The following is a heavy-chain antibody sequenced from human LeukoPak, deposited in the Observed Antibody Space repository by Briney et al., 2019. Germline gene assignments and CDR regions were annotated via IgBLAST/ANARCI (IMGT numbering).Heavy chain of an antibody. CDR3: ARDLGGLDAFDI. V-gene: IGHV1-8*01. J-gene: IGHJ3*02. CDR2: MNPNSGNT. Sequence: GASVKVSCKASGYTFTSYDINWVRQATGQGLEWMGWMNPNSGNTGYAQKFQGRVTMTRDTSISTAYMELSRLRSDDTAVYYCARDLGGLDAFDIWGQGTMVTVSS. CDR1: GYTFTSYD. D-gene: IGHD3/OR15-3a*01.